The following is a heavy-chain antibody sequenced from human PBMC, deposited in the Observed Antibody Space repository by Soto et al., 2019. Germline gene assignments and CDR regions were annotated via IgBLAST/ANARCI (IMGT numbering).Heavy chain of an antibody. CDR2: ISYDGSNK. CDR3: ARDPPLYYDFWSGYYSQYYYYYGMDV. V-gene: IGHV3-30-3*01. D-gene: IGHD3-3*01. CDR1: GFTFSSYA. Sequence: PGGSLRLSCAAFGFTFSSYAMHWVRQAPGKGLEWVAVISYDGSNKYYADSVKGRFTISRDNSKNTLYLQMNSLRAEDTAVYYCARDPPLYYDFWSGYYSQYYYYYGMDVWGQGTTVTVSS. J-gene: IGHJ6*02.